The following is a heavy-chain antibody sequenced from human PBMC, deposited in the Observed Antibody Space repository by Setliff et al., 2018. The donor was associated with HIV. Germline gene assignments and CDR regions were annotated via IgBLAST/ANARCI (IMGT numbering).Heavy chain of an antibody. CDR1: GLSISSGFF. J-gene: IGHJ4*02. Sequence: PSETLSLTCAVSGLSISSGFFWGWVRQPPGKGLEWIGSIYQSGTTYYNPALKSRVTISVDTSKNQFSLRLTSVTAADTAVYFCARVETTVTSRLDYWGQGTLVTVSS. V-gene: IGHV4-38-2*01. CDR3: ARVETTVTSRLDY. CDR2: IYQSGTT. D-gene: IGHD4-17*01.